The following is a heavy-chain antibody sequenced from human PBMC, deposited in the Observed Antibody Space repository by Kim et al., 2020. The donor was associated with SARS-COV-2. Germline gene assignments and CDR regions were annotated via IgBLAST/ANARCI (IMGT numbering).Heavy chain of an antibody. V-gene: IGHV3-30*18. CDR3: AKDKYCSSTSCYEDYYYGMDV. D-gene: IGHD2-2*01. CDR2: ISYDGSNK. Sequence: GGSLRLSCAASGFTFSSYGMHWVRQAPGKGLEWVAVISYDGSNKYYADSVKGRFTISRDNSKNTLYLQMNSLRAEDTAVYYCAKDKYCSSTSCYEDYYYGMDVWGQGTTVTVSS. J-gene: IGHJ6*02. CDR1: GFTFSSYG.